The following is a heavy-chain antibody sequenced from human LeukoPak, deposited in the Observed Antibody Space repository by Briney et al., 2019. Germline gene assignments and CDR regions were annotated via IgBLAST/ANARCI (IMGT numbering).Heavy chain of an antibody. V-gene: IGHV1-46*01. CDR3: ARDLSIAAAGPSVYFDY. CDR2: NNPSGGST. D-gene: IGHD6-13*01. J-gene: IGHJ4*02. Sequence: ASVKVSCKASGYTFTSYYMHWVRQAPGQGLEWMGINNPSGGSTSYAQKFQGRVTMTRDTSTSTVYMELSSLRSEDTAVYYCARDLSIAAAGPSVYFDYWGQGTLVTVSS. CDR1: GYTFTSYY.